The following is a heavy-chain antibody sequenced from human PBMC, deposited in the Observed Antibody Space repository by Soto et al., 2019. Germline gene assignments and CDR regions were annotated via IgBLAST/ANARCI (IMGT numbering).Heavy chain of an antibody. CDR2: ISGSGGST. D-gene: IGHD2-15*01. CDR1: GFTFSSYA. V-gene: IGHV3-23*01. J-gene: IGHJ6*03. CDR3: AKGYCSGGSCYDYYYYMDV. Sequence: GESLRLSCAASGFTFSSYAMSWVRQAPGKGLEWVSAISGSGGSTYYADSVKGRFTISRDNSKNTLYLQMNSLRAEDTAVYYCAKGYCSGGSCYDYYYYMDVWGKGTTVTVSS.